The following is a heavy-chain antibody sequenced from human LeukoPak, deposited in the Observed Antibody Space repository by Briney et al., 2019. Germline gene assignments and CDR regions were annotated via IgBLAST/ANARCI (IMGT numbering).Heavy chain of an antibody. D-gene: IGHD2-2*01. Sequence: SETLSLTCTVSGGSISSYYWSWLRQPPGKGLEWIGYMYYSGSTNYNPSLKSRVTISVDTSKNQFSLKLSSVTAADTAVYYCARHGSPGVVPAAARYGMDVWGQGTTVTVSS. CDR3: ARHGSPGVVPAAARYGMDV. V-gene: IGHV4-59*08. J-gene: IGHJ6*02. CDR2: MYYSGST. CDR1: GGSISSYY.